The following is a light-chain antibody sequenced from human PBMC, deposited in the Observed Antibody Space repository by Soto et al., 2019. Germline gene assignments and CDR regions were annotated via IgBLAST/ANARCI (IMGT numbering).Light chain of an antibody. CDR3: GADHDSGSSCVYV. J-gene: IGLJ1*01. CDR1: SGYGNSK. CDR2: VGLGGIVG. Sequence: QPVLTQPPSASASLGASVTLTCTLSSGYGNSKVDWYHQRPGEGPRFVMRVGLGGIVGSKGDGIPDRFSVLGSGLNRYLTIKNIQDEDEGDYHCGADHDSGSSCVYVFGSGTKVTVL. V-gene: IGLV9-49*03.